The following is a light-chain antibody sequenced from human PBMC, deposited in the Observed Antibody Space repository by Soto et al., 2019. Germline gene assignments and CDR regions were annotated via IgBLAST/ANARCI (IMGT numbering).Light chain of an antibody. Sequence: QSALTQPASVSGSPGQSITISCTGTSSDVGSYNLVSWYQQHPGKAPKPLIYEGSKRPSGVSNRFSGSKSGNTASLTISGLQAEDEADYYCCSYAGSSTSVVFGGGTKRTVL. CDR1: SSDVGSYNL. J-gene: IGLJ2*01. CDR3: CSYAGSSTSVV. V-gene: IGLV2-23*01. CDR2: EGS.